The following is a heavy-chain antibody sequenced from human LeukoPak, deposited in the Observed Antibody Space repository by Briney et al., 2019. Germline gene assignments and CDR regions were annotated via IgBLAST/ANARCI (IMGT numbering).Heavy chain of an antibody. D-gene: IGHD4-17*01. Sequence: GGSLRLSCAASGFTFSSYAMSCVRQAPGRGLEWVSAISGSGGSTYYADSVKGRFTISRDNSKNTQYLQMNSLRAEDTAVYYCAKANYGDYSTFDYWGQGTLVTVSS. CDR2: ISGSGGST. CDR1: GFTFSSYA. V-gene: IGHV3-23*01. CDR3: AKANYGDYSTFDY. J-gene: IGHJ4*02.